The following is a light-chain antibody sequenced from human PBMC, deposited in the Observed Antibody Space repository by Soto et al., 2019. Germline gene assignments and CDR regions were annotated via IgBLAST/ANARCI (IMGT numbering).Light chain of an antibody. CDR3: QQYNYWPYT. CDR1: QSVGVN. Sequence: MTQSPATLSVAPGGRATLSCRASQSVGVNLAWYQQKHGQAPRLLLYAASTRATAIPARFSGSGSCAAFTLTIDSLQSEEFEVYFCQQYNYWPYTFGRGTKLEIK. V-gene: IGKV3-15*01. CDR2: AAS. J-gene: IGKJ2*01.